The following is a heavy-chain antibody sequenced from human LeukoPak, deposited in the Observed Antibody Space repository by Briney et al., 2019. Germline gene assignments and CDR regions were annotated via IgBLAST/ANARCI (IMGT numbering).Heavy chain of an antibody. Sequence: GASLTVYCKASGSTFTSYGISWVRQAPGQGLEWMGWISAYNGNTNYAQKLQGRVTMTTDTSTSTAYMELRSLRSDDTAVYYCARDRSGLLIVDTTQIDYWGQGTLVTVSS. V-gene: IGHV1-18*01. J-gene: IGHJ4*02. CDR3: ARDRSGLLIVDTTQIDY. CDR1: GSTFTSYG. CDR2: ISAYNGNT. D-gene: IGHD5-12*01.